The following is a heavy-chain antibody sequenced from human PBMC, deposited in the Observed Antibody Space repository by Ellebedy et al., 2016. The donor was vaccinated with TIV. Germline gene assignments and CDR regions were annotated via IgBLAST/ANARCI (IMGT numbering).Heavy chain of an antibody. Sequence: GESLKISCTGSGYSFTNYWIGWVRQMPGKGLEWIGIIYPGDSNTMYSPSFQGQVTISADKSVSTAYLQWTSLKASDTALYFCASNYGYGVPVDFWGQGTLVIVSS. CDR3: ASNYGYGVPVDF. CDR2: IYPGDSNT. J-gene: IGHJ4*02. D-gene: IGHD5-18*01. V-gene: IGHV5-51*01. CDR1: GYSFTNYW.